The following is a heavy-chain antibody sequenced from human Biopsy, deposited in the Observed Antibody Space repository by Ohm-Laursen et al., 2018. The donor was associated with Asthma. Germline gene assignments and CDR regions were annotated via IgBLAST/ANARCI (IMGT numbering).Heavy chain of an antibody. CDR2: IYSGGTS. Sequence: SLRLSCAASGFTVSRDYMFWVRQAPGKGPEWVSVIYSGGTSHTADSVRGRFTISRDYSKNTLYLQMHSLRAEDTAVYYCARGDSSNWSHHYFDYWGQGTLVTVSS. V-gene: IGHV3-53*01. CDR1: GFTVSRDY. CDR3: ARGDSSNWSHHYFDY. J-gene: IGHJ4*02. D-gene: IGHD3-22*01.